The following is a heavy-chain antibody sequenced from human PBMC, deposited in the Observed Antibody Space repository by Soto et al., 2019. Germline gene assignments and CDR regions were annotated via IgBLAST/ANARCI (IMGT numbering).Heavy chain of an antibody. V-gene: IGHV1-18*01. J-gene: IGHJ5*02. Sequence: QVQLVQSGAEVKKPGASVKVSCKASGYTFTSYGISWVRQAPGQGLEWMGWISAYNGNTDYAPKLQGRVTMTTDTSTSTAYMELRSLRSDDTAVYYCARDRGYDILTGYYARNNWFDPWGQGTLVTVSS. CDR2: ISAYNGNT. CDR1: GYTFTSYG. D-gene: IGHD3-9*01. CDR3: ARDRGYDILTGYYARNNWFDP.